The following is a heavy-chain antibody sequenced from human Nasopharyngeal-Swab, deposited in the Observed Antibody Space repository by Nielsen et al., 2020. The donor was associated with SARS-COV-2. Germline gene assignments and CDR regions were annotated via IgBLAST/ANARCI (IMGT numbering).Heavy chain of an antibody. V-gene: IGHV3-30-3*01. CDR2: ISYDGSNK. D-gene: IGHD3-10*01. Sequence: GESLKISCAASGFTFSSYAMHWVRQAPGKGLEWVAVISYDGSNKYYADSVKGRFTISRDNSKNTLYLQMNSLRAEDTAVYYCARGPGSYYDNWGRGTLVTVSS. J-gene: IGHJ4*02. CDR1: GFTFSSYA. CDR3: ARGPGSYYDN.